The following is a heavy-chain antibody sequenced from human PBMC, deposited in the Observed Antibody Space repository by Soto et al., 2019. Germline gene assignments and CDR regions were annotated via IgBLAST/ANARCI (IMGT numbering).Heavy chain of an antibody. CDR1: GYTFTGYY. D-gene: IGHD3-16*02. V-gene: IGHV1-2*02. CDR2: ISPKSGGT. CDR3: GRGRSGEVVVFY. Sequence: QVQLVQSGAEVKESGASVKVSCKASGYTFTGYYIHWVRQAPGQGLEWVGEISPKSGGTRYAEKFQGRVTMTKDTSINTVYMELSNLSPDDTAVYYCGRGRSGEVVVFYWGQGTLVTVHS. J-gene: IGHJ4*02.